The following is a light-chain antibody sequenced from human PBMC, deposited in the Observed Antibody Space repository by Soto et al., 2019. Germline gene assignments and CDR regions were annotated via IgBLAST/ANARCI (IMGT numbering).Light chain of an antibody. CDR1: QSVSSN. CDR2: GAS. CDR3: QQYNNWPPDNT. J-gene: IGKJ2*01. Sequence: EIVMTQSPATLSVSPGERATLSCRASQSVSSNLAWYQQKPGQAPRLLIYGASTRATGIPARFSGSGSGTEFTLTISSLQSADFAVYYCQQYNNWPPDNTFGQGTKLEIK. V-gene: IGKV3-15*01.